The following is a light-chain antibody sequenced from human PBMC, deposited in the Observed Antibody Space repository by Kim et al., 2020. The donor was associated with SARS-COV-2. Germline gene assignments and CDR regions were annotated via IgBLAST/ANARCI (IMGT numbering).Light chain of an antibody. V-gene: IGKV3-15*01. CDR3: QHYDNWPPYT. CDR1: QGVGKN. CDR2: GAS. Sequence: EIVMTQSPGTLSVSPGERATLSCRASQGVGKNVAWFQQKLGQAPRLLIYGASTRATDVPPRFSGSGSETEFTLTITSLQSEDFAVYFCQHYDNWPPYTFGQGTKVDIK. J-gene: IGKJ2*01.